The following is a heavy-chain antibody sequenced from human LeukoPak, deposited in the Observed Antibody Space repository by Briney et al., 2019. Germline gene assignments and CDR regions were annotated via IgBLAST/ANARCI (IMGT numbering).Heavy chain of an antibody. V-gene: IGHV3-21*01. CDR2: ISSSSSYI. J-gene: IGHJ5*02. Sequence: PGGSLRLSCAASGFTFSSYSMNWVRQAPGKGLEWVSSISSSSSYIYYADSVKGRFTISRDNAKNSLYLQMNSLRAEDTAVYYCARGLPFGVGATSNWFDPWGQGTLVTVSS. CDR3: ARGLPFGVGATSNWFDP. D-gene: IGHD1-26*01. CDR1: GFTFSSYS.